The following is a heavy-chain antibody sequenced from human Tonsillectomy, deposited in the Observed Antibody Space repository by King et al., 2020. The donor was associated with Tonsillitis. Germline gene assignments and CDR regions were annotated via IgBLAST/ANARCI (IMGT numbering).Heavy chain of an antibody. CDR1: GGSISSGGYS. CDR3: ARATDRSYYDSSGYHGYNWFDP. D-gene: IGHD3-22*01. Sequence: LQLQESGSGLVKPSQTLSLTCSVSGGSISSGGYSWSWIRQPPGKGLEWIGFIYHSGSTYYNPSLKSRVTISVDRSKNQFSLKLSSVTAADTAVYYCARATDRSYYDSSGYHGYNWFDPWGQGTLVTVSS. V-gene: IGHV4-30-2*01. CDR2: IYHSGST. J-gene: IGHJ5*02.